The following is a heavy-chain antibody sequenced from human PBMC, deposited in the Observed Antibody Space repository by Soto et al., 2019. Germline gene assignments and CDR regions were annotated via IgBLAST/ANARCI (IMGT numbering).Heavy chain of an antibody. Sequence: EVQLVESGGGLVKPGGSLRLSCAASGFTVNSFEMNWVRQAPGKGPEWVSYINSADTISYAGSVKGRFTISRGNAQNSVYLQMNSLRGEDTAVYYCARGFSGSYYRYFQDWGQGTLVAVSS. D-gene: IGHD1-26*01. CDR3: ARGFSGSYYRYFQD. J-gene: IGHJ1*01. V-gene: IGHV3-48*03. CDR2: INSADTI. CDR1: GFTVNSFE.